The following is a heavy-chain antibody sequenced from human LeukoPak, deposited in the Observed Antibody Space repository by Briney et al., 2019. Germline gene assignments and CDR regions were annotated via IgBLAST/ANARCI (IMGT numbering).Heavy chain of an antibody. D-gene: IGHD3-22*01. J-gene: IGHJ3*02. CDR2: INPNSGGT. CDR1: GYTFTGYY. CDR3: ARGGTMIVGEAPAIYDAFDI. V-gene: IGHV1-2*02. Sequence: ASVKVSCKASGYTFTGYYMHWVRQAPGQGLEWMGWINPNSGGTNYAQKFQGRVTMTRDTSISTAYMELSRLRSEDTAVYYCARGGTMIVGEAPAIYDAFDIWGQGTMVTVSS.